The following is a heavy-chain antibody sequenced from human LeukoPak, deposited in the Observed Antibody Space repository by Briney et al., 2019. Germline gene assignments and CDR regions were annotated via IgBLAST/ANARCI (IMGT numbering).Heavy chain of an antibody. CDR1: GGSFSGYY. V-gene: IGHV4-34*01. CDR2: INHSGST. Sequence: PSDTLSLTCAVYGGSFSGYYWCWIRQPPGKGLEWIGEINHSGSTNYNPSLKSRVTISVDTSKNQFSLKLSSVTAADTAVYYCARGYYYDSSGYDYWGQGTLVTVSS. J-gene: IGHJ4*02. CDR3: ARGYYYDSSGYDY. D-gene: IGHD3-22*01.